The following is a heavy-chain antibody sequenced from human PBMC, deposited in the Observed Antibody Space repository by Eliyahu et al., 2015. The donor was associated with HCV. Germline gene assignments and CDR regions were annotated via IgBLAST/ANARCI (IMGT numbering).Heavy chain of an antibody. CDR3: AKVGSDLGAGYFQH. D-gene: IGHD1-26*01. CDR1: GFTFXSXA. V-gene: IGHV3-23*01. CDR2: ISGSGXSI. J-gene: IGHJ1*01. Sequence: EVQLLESGGGLVQPGGSLRLSCXASGFTFXSXAMXWXRQAPGKGLEGVSAISGSGXSIYNADPVKGRFTISRDNSKNTLYLQMNNLRAEDTAVYFCAKVGSDLGAGYFQHWGQGTLVTVSS.